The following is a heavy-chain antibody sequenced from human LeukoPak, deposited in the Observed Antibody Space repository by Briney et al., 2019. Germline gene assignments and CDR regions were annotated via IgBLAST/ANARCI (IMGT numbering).Heavy chain of an antibody. V-gene: IGHV4-59*01. Sequence: SETLSLTCTVSGGSISSYYWSWIRQPPGKGLEWIGYIYYSGSTNYNPSLKSRVTISVDTSKNQFSLKLSSVTAADTDVYYCARPPEGRRTYWYFDLWGRGTLVTVSS. J-gene: IGHJ2*01. CDR2: IYYSGST. CDR3: ARPPEGRRTYWYFDL. CDR1: GGSISSYY. D-gene: IGHD1-1*01.